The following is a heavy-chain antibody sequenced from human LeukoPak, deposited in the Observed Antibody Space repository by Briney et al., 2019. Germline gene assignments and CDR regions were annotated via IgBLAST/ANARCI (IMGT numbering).Heavy chain of an antibody. Sequence: KPSETLSLTCTVSGGSISSSSYYWRWIRQPPGKGLEWIGSIYYSGSTYYNPSLKSRVTISVDTSKNQFSLKLSSVTAADTAVYYCARLNYYYMDVWGKGTTVTVSS. CDR2: IYYSGST. J-gene: IGHJ6*03. V-gene: IGHV4-39*01. CDR3: ARLNYYYMDV. CDR1: GGSISSSSYY.